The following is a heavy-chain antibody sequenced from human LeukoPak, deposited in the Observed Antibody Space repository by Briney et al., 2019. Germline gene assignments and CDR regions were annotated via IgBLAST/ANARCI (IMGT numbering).Heavy chain of an antibody. D-gene: IGHD4/OR15-4a*01. Sequence: PSETLSLTCTVSGGSIIGYYLSWIRQPPGKGVEWIGSIYYSGSTNYNPSLKSRVTISVETSKNQFSLKLSSVTAADTAVYYCARHANSPYYYYAMDVWGQGTTVTVSS. CDR1: GGSIIGYY. J-gene: IGHJ6*02. CDR3: ARHANSPYYYYAMDV. CDR2: IYYSGST. V-gene: IGHV4-59*08.